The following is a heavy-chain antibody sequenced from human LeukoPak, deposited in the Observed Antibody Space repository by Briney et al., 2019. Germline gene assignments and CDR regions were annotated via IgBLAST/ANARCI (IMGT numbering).Heavy chain of an antibody. Sequence: ASVNVSCKASGYTFTNYGISWVRQAPGQGLEWMGWISTYNGNTNYAQKLQGRVTMTTDTSTSTAYMELRSLISDDTAVYYCVRDDYSNSWSDYWGHGTLVTVSS. CDR3: VRDDYSNSWSDY. CDR1: GYTFTNYG. V-gene: IGHV1-18*01. CDR2: ISTYNGNT. D-gene: IGHD6-13*01. J-gene: IGHJ4*01.